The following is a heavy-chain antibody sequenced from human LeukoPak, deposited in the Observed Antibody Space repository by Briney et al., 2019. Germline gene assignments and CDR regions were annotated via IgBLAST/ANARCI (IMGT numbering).Heavy chain of an antibody. D-gene: IGHD3-22*01. CDR3: ARVERVGYYYDSSGYCFDY. CDR1: GYTFTSYG. Sequence: ASVKVSCKASGYTFTSYGISWVRQAPGQGLEWMGWISAYNGNTNYAQKLQGRVTMTTDTSTSTAYMEPRGLRSDDTAVYYCARVERVGYYYDSSGYCFDYWGQGTLVTVSS. V-gene: IGHV1-18*01. CDR2: ISAYNGNT. J-gene: IGHJ4*02.